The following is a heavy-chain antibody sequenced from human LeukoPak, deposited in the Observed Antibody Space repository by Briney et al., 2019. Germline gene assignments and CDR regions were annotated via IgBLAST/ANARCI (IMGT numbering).Heavy chain of an antibody. D-gene: IGHD2-8*01. V-gene: IGHV3-7*04. CDR2: IEQDGTEN. CDR3: ARGANGFDY. Sequence: GGSLRLSCAASGFSFSTYWMSWVRQAPGQGLERVANIEQDGTENNYVDSVRGRFTISRDNAKNSLYLQMSSLRAADTAIYYCARGANGFDYWGQGTLVTVSS. J-gene: IGHJ4*02. CDR1: GFSFSTYW.